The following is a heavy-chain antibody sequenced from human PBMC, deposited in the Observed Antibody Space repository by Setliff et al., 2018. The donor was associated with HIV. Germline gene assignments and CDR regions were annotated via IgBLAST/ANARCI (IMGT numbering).Heavy chain of an antibody. J-gene: IGHJ3*01. CDR2: VDYSGDA. D-gene: IGHD1-7*01. CDR1: GATIHYHY. Sequence: SETLSLTCSVSGATIHYHYWSWIRQPPGKGLEWIGYVDYSGDAEYNPSLQSRATISRDPSKSQVSLNLNSATAADTAVYYCTRGPGGTVPKPLEAFDVWGRGAVVTVSS. V-gene: IGHV4-59*11. CDR3: TRGPGGTVPKPLEAFDV.